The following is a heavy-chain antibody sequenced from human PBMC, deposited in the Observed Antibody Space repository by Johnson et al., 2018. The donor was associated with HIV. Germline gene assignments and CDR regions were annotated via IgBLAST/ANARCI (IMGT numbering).Heavy chain of an antibody. V-gene: IGHV3-30-3*01. CDR3: ARTTYSSPGAFDI. J-gene: IGHJ3*02. CDR2: ISYDGSTK. D-gene: IGHD6-19*01. Sequence: VQLVESGGGVVQPGRSLKLSCGASGFTFSSYAMYCVRQAPGKGLEWVAFISYDGSTKYYAYSVKGRFTISRDNSKNTLYLQMNSLRAEDTAVYYCARTTYSSPGAFDIWGQGTMVTVSS. CDR1: GFTFSSYA.